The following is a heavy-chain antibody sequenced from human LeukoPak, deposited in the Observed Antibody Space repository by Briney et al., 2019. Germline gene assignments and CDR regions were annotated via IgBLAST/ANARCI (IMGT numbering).Heavy chain of an antibody. Sequence: SQTLSLTCAISGDSVSNNSAIWIWIRQSPSRGLQWLGRTYYRSNWYNDYAVSVKSRITLNVDTSKNQFSLQLNSVTPEDTAVYYCASSSNLHYFDYWGQGTQVTVSS. CDR1: GDSVSNNSAI. V-gene: IGHV6-1*01. CDR3: ASSSNLHYFDY. CDR2: TYYRSNWYN. J-gene: IGHJ4*02.